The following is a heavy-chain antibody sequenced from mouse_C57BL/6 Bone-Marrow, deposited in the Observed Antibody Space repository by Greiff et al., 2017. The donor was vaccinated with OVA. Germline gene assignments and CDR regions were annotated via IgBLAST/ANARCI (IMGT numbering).Heavy chain of an antibody. J-gene: IGHJ1*03. CDR3: ASLYYDYDGAFYWYFDV. CDR1: GYTFTSYW. D-gene: IGHD2-4*01. V-gene: IGHV1-59*01. Sequence: QVQLKQPGAELVRPGTSVKLSCKASGYTFTSYWMHWVKQRPGQGLEWIGVIDPSDSYTNYNQKFKGKATLTVDTSSSTAYMQLSSLTSEDSAVYYCASLYYDYDGAFYWYFDVWGTGTTVTVSS. CDR2: IDPSDSYT.